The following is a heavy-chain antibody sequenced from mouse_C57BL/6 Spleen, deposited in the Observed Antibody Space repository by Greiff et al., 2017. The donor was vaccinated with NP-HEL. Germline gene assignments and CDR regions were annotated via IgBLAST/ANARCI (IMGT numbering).Heavy chain of an antibody. V-gene: IGHV1-18*01. CDR2: INPNNGGT. CDR1: GYTFTDYN. D-gene: IGHD2-4*01. CDR3: ARSPYYDYDGYYAMDY. Sequence: EVQLQQSGPELVKPGASVKIPCKASGYTFTDYNMDWVKQSHGKSLEWIGDINPNNGGTIYNQKFKGKATLTVDKSSSTAYMELRSLTSEDTAVYNCARSPYYDYDGYYAMDYWGQGTSVTVSS. J-gene: IGHJ4*01.